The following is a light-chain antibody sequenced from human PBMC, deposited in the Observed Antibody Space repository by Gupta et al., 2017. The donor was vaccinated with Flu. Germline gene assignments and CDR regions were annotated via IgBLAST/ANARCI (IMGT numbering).Light chain of an antibody. V-gene: IGLV1-44*01. CDR2: SNN. CDR3: AAWDDSLSGHVV. Sequence: QSVLTQPPSASGTPGQRVTISCSGSDSNIGSNTVNWYQQLPGTAPKLLIYSNNQRPSGVPDRLSGSKSGTSASLAISGLQSEDEADYYCAAWDDSLSGHVVFGGGTKLTVL. J-gene: IGLJ2*01. CDR1: DSNIGSNT.